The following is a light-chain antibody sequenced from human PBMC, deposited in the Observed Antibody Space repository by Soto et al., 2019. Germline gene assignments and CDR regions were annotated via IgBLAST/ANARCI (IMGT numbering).Light chain of an antibody. V-gene: IGKV1-8*01. CDR3: QQYYSYPALT. CDR2: AAS. Sequence: AIRMTQSPSSFSASTGDRVTITCRASQSISSYLAWYQQKPGKGPKLLIYAASTLQSGVPSRFSGSGSGTDFTLTISCLQSEDFATYYCQQYYSYPALTFGGGTKVDIK. CDR1: QSISSY. J-gene: IGKJ4*01.